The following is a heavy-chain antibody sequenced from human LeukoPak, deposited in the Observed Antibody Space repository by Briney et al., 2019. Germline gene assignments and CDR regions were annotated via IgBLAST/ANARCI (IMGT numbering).Heavy chain of an antibody. CDR2: IYYSGST. J-gene: IGHJ4*02. D-gene: IGHD3-10*01. CDR3: ARVKLLWFGESIYYFDH. V-gene: IGHV4-31*03. Sequence: SQTLSLTCTVSGGSISSGGYYWSWIRQHPGKGLEWIGYIYYSGSTYYNPSLKSRVTISVDTSKNQFSLKLSSVTAADTAVYYCARVKLLWFGESIYYFDHWGQGTLVTVSS. CDR1: GGSISSGGYY.